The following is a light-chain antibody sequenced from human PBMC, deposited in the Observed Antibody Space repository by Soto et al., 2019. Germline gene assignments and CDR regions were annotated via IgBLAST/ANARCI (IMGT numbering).Light chain of an antibody. Sequence: QPVLTQSPSGSSSLGASVKLTCTLSSGHSSYAIAWHQQQPEKGPRYLMKLNSDGSHSKGDGIPDRFSGSSSGAERYLTISSLQSEDQADYYCQTWGTGIVVFGGGTKLTLL. CDR3: QTWGTGIVV. V-gene: IGLV4-69*01. CDR1: SGHSSYA. J-gene: IGLJ2*01. CDR2: LNSDGSH.